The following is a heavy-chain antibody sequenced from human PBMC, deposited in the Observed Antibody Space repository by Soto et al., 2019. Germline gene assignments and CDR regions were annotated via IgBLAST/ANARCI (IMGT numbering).Heavy chain of an antibody. CDR1: GGSISRYY. CDR2: IYYSGST. Sequence: SETLALTCTVSGGSISRYYWSWIRQPPGKGLEWIGYIYYSGSTNYNPSLKSRVTISVDTSKNQFSLKLSSVTAADTAVYYCARHNDSWGQGTLVTVSS. V-gene: IGHV4-59*08. J-gene: IGHJ4*02. CDR3: ARHNDS.